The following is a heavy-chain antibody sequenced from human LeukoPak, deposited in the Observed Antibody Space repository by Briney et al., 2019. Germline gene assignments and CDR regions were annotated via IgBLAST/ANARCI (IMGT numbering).Heavy chain of an antibody. J-gene: IGHJ4*01. CDR2: INPDGDYS. CDR3: ARSLGD. Sequence: SGGSLRLSCAASGFNFRKYWMPWVRQVPGKGLVWVSEINPDGDYSGHSNSVRGRFTISRDNAKNTLYLQMTSLSAEDTAVYYCARSLGDWGQGTLVSVSS. D-gene: IGHD3-16*01. CDR1: GFNFRKYW. V-gene: IGHV3-74*01.